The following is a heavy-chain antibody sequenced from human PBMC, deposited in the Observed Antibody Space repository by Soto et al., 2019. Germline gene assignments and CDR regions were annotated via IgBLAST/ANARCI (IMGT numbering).Heavy chain of an antibody. D-gene: IGHD2-2*01. J-gene: IGHJ3*02. CDR1: GFTVSSNY. CDR2: IYSGGST. V-gene: IGHV3-66*01. Sequence: EVQLVESGGGLVQPGGSLRLSCAASGFTVSSNYMSWVRQAPGKGLEWVSVIYSGGSTYYADSVKGRFTISRDNSKNTLYLQMNSLRAEDTGVYYCARVASSKYQLLYAFDIWGQGTMVTVSS. CDR3: ARVASSKYQLLYAFDI.